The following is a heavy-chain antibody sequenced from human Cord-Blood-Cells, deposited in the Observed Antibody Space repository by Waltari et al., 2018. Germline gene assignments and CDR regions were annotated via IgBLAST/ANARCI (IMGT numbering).Heavy chain of an antibody. J-gene: IGHJ5*02. Sequence: QVQLVQSGAEVKKPGSSVKVSCRASGGTFSSYAISWVRQAPGQGLEWMGGIIPSFGTANYAQKFQGRVTITADESTSTAYMELSSLRSEDTAVYYCARDVVVVPAENWFDPWGQGTLVTVSS. D-gene: IGHD2-2*01. CDR2: IIPSFGTA. CDR3: ARDVVVVPAENWFDP. V-gene: IGHV1-69*01. CDR1: GGTFSSYA.